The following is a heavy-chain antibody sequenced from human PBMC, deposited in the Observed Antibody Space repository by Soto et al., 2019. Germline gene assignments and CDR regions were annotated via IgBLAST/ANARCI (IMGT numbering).Heavy chain of an antibody. CDR2: ISSNGGST. CDR3: ARERRYYYMDV. V-gene: IGHV3-64*01. Sequence: GGSLRLSCAASGFTFSSYAMHWVRQAPGKGLEYVSAISSNGGSTYYANSVKGRFTISRDNSKNTLYLQMGSLRAEDMDGYYCARERRYYYMDVWGKGTTVTVSS. J-gene: IGHJ6*03. CDR1: GFTFSSYA.